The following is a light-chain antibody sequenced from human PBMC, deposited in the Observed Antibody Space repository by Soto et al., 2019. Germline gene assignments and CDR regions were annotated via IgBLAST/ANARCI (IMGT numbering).Light chain of an antibody. J-gene: IGLJ1*01. Sequence: QSVLTQPASVSGSPGQSITISRTGTSSDIGGYNYVSWYQQHPGKAPKLMIYGVTNRPSGVSNRFSGSKSGNTASLTISGLQAEDEADYYCSSHTSSATLYVFGTGTQ. CDR2: GVT. V-gene: IGLV2-14*01. CDR1: SSDIGGYNY. CDR3: SSHTSSATLYV.